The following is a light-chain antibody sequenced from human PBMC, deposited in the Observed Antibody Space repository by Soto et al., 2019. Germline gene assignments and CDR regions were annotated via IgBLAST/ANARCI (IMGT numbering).Light chain of an antibody. Sequence: QSALTQPPSASGSPGQSVTISCTGTSSDVGAYDYVSWYQQHPGKAPKLMIYEATRRPSGVSNRFSASKSGNTASLTISGLQAGDEADYYCCSYAGSNSWVFGGGTKLTVL. V-gene: IGLV2-8*01. J-gene: IGLJ3*02. CDR1: SSDVGAYDY. CDR2: EAT. CDR3: CSYAGSNSWV.